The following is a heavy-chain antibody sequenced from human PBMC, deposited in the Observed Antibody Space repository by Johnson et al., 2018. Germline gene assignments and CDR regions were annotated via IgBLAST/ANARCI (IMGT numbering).Heavy chain of an antibody. V-gene: IGHV3-33*01. CDR2: IWYDGSNK. CDR1: GFTFSSYG. D-gene: IGHD6-6*01. CDR3: ARGGSLAARNQYYYYMDV. Sequence: VQLLETGGGVVQPGRSLRLSCAASGFTFSSYGMHWVRQAPGKGLEWVAVIWYDGSNKYYADSVKGRFTISRDNSKNTLYLQMNSLRAEDSAVYSWARGGSLAARNQYYYYMDVWGKGTTVTVAS. J-gene: IGHJ6*03.